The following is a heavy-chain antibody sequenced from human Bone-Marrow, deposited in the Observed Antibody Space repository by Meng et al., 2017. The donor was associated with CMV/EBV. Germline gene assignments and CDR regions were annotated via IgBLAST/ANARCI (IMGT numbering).Heavy chain of an antibody. CDR2: ISSSSSYI. CDR1: GFTFSSYS. CDR3: ARKAYSRGFDY. J-gene: IGHJ4*02. V-gene: IGHV3-21*01. D-gene: IGHD6-13*01. Sequence: GESLKISCAASGFTFSSYSMNWVRQAPGKGLEWVSSISSSSSYIYYADSVKGRFTISRDNAKNSLYLQMNSLRAEDTAVYYCARKAYSRGFDYWAREPWSPSPQ.